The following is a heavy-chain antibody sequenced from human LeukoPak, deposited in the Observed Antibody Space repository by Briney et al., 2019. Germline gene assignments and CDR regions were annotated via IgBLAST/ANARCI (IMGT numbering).Heavy chain of an antibody. D-gene: IGHD5-18*01. CDR3: ARGIQLWLLSDY. CDR1: GFTFSSYS. J-gene: IGHJ4*02. V-gene: IGHV3-21*01. CDR2: ISGSSSYI. Sequence: GGSLRLSCAASGFTFSSYSMNWVRQAPGKGLEWVSSISGSSSYIYYAESVKGRFTISRDNAKNSLHLQMNSLRAEDTAVYYCARGIQLWLLSDYWGQGTLVTVSS.